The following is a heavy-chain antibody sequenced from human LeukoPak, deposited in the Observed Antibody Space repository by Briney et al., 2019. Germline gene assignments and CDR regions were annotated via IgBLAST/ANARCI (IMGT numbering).Heavy chain of an antibody. CDR3: ASGAGPAAPSPY. CDR2: INAGNGNT. D-gene: IGHD2-2*01. J-gene: IGHJ4*02. CDR1: GYTFTSYA. Sequence: ASVKVSCKASGYTFTSYAMHWVRQAPGQRLEWMGWINAGNGNTKYSQKVQGRVTITRDTSASTAYMELSSLRSEDTAVYYCASGAGPAAPSPYWGQGTLVTVSS. V-gene: IGHV1-3*01.